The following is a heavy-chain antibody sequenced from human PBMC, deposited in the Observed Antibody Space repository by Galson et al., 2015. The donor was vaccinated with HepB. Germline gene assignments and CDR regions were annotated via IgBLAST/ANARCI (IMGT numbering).Heavy chain of an antibody. CDR3: AKGYCSSPSRQFDY. CDR1: GFTFTNYA. CDR2: ISGSGGTT. J-gene: IGHJ4*02. Sequence: SLRLSCAASGFTFTNYAMTWVRQAPGKGLEWVSGISGSGGTTYNADSVKGRFTISRDNSKNTLFLQMNSLRAEDMAVYYCAKGYCSSPSRQFDYWGQGTLVTGSS. D-gene: IGHD2-2*01. V-gene: IGHV3-23*01.